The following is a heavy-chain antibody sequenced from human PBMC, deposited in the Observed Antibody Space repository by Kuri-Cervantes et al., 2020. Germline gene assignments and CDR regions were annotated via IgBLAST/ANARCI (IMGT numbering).Heavy chain of an antibody. D-gene: IGHD1-14*01. J-gene: IGHJ4*02. CDR1: GFTFSSYA. CDR3: ARSKSEVTHAGY. V-gene: IGHV3-23*01. CDR2: ISGSGGST. Sequence: LSLTCAASGFTFSSYAMSWVRQAPGKGLEWVSAISGSGGSTYYADSVKGRFTISRDNSKNTLYLQMNSLRAEDTAVYYCARSKSEVTHAGYWGQGTLVTVSS.